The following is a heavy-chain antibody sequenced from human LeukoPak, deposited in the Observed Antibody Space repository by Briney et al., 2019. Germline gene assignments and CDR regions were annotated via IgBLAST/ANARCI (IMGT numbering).Heavy chain of an antibody. J-gene: IGHJ6*03. CDR1: GYTFTSYD. CDR3: ARRYKNVVVPGYYMDV. CDR2: MNPNSGNT. D-gene: IGHD2/OR15-2a*01. V-gene: IGHV1-8*01. Sequence: ASVNVSCKASGYTFTSYDINWVRQATGQGPEWMGWMNPNSGNTGYAQKFQGRVTMTRNTSISTAYMEMSSLTSEDTAVYYCARRYKNVVVPGYYMDVWGKGTTVTVSS.